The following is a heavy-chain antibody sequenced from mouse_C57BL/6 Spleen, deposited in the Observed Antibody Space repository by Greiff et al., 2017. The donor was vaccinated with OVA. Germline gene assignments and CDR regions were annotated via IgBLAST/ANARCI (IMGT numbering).Heavy chain of an antibody. Sequence: VQLQQPGAELVKPGASVKLSCKASGYTFTSYWMHWVKQRPGQGLEWIGMIHPNSGSTNYNEKFKSKATLTVDKSSSTAYMQLSSLTSEDSAVYYCARRGYGGYLYYYAMDYWGQGTSVTVSS. CDR2: IHPNSGST. CDR1: GYTFTSYW. D-gene: IGHD2-3*01. CDR3: ARRGYGGYLYYYAMDY. J-gene: IGHJ4*01. V-gene: IGHV1-64*01.